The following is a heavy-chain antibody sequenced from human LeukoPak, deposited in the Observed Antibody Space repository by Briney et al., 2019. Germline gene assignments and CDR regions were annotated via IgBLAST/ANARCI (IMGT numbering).Heavy chain of an antibody. CDR2: FDPEDGET. D-gene: IGHD3-9*01. CDR3: ATAGTYYDILTGYYNY. Sequence: ASVKVSCKVSGYTLTELSMHWVRQAPGKGLEWMGGFDPEDGETIYAQKFQGRVTMTEDTSTDTAYMELSSLRSEDTAVYYCATAGTYYDILTGYYNYWGQGTLVTVSS. J-gene: IGHJ4*02. V-gene: IGHV1-24*01. CDR1: GYTLTELS.